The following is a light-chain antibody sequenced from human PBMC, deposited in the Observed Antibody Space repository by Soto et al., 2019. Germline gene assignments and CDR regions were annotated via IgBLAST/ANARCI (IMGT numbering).Light chain of an antibody. V-gene: IGKV3-15*01. CDR1: QSVSSN. CDR2: GAS. J-gene: IGKJ5*01. Sequence: EIVTTQSPATLSPSPGERATLSRRASQSVSSNLAWYQQKPGQAPRLLIYGASTRATGIPARFSGSGSGTEFTLTISSLQSEDFAVYYCQQYNNWPITFGQGTRLEIK. CDR3: QQYNNWPIT.